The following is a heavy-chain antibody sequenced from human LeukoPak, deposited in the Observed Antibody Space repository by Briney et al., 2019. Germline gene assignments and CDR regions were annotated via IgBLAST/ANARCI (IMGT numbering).Heavy chain of an antibody. CDR3: ARDTYYYDSSGYYH. CDR2: ISSSSSYI. Sequence: GSLRLSCAASGFTFSSYSMNWVRQAPGKRLEWVSSISSSSSYIYYADSVKGRFTISRDNAKNSLYLQMNSLRAEDTAVYYCARDTYYYDSSGYYHWGQGTLVTVSS. J-gene: IGHJ5*02. D-gene: IGHD3-22*01. V-gene: IGHV3-21*01. CDR1: GFTFSSYS.